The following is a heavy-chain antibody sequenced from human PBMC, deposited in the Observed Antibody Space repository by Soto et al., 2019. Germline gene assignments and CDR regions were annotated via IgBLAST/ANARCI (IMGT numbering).Heavy chain of an antibody. CDR2: TSAYNGNT. V-gene: IGHV1-18*01. J-gene: IGHJ5*02. CDR1: GYTFTSYG. D-gene: IGHD6-19*01. Sequence: QVQLVQSGAEVKKPGASVKVSCKASGYTFTSYGISWVRQAPGQGLEGMGWTSAYNGNTNYAQKLQGRVTMNTDTFTSTAYMELRSLRSDDTAVYYCARDLGRIAVAGSGWFDPWGQGTLVTVSS. CDR3: ARDLGRIAVAGSGWFDP.